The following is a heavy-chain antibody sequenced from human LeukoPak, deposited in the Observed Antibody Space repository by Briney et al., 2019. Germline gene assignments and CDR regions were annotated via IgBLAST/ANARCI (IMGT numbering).Heavy chain of an antibody. CDR3: AKGEQWLAYTYAEYFQH. CDR2: ISYDGSNK. J-gene: IGHJ1*01. D-gene: IGHD6-19*01. CDR1: GFTFSSYG. V-gene: IGHV3-30*18. Sequence: GGSLRLSCAASGFTFSSYGMHWVRQAPGKGLEWVAVISYDGSNKYYADSVKGRFTISRDNSKNTLYLQTNSLRAEDTAVYYCAKGEQWLAYTYAEYFQHWGQGTLVTVSS.